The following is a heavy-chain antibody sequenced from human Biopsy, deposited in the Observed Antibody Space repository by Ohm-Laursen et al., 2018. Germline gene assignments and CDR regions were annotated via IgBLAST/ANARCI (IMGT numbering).Heavy chain of an antibody. CDR3: ARGRLSGTRRALDI. V-gene: IGHV1-69*06. D-gene: IGHD1-7*01. CDR2: IIPITRTV. Sequence: GASVKVSCKASGGGFKSYALSWVRQAPGQGLEWLGGIIPITRTVKPAQRLEGRLTITADTSTDTAFLELSSLRSEDTAVYYCARGRLSGTRRALDIWGQGTIVTVSS. CDR1: GGGFKSYA. J-gene: IGHJ3*02.